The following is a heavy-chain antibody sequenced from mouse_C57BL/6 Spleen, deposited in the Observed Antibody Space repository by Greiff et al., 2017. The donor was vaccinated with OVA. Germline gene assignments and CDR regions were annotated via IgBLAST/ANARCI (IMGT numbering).Heavy chain of an antibody. Sequence: VQLQESGPELVKPGASVKISCKASGYAFSSSWMNWVKQRPGTGLEWIGRIYPGDGDTNYNGKFKGKATLTADKSSSTAYMQLSSLASEDSAVYFCARHGRDFDGWGTGTTVTVSS. CDR3: ARHGRDFDG. CDR1: GYAFSSSW. CDR2: IYPGDGDT. V-gene: IGHV1-82*01. J-gene: IGHJ1*03. D-gene: IGHD1-1*01.